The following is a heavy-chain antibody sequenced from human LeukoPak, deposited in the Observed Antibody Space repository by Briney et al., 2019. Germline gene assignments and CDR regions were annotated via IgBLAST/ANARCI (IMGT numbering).Heavy chain of an antibody. CDR2: ISSSSSTI. D-gene: IGHD5-18*01. V-gene: IGHV3-48*04. CDR1: GFIFSSHA. CDR3: ARVKQLWLRVFDY. Sequence: PGGSLRLSCAASGFIFSSHAMAWVRQAPGKGLEWVSYISSSSSTIYYADSVKGRFTISRDNAKNSLYLQMNSLRAEDTAVYYCARVKQLWLRVFDYWGQGTLVTVSS. J-gene: IGHJ4*02.